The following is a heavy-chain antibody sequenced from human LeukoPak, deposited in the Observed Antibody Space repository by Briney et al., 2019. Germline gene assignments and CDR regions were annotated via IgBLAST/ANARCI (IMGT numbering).Heavy chain of an antibody. Sequence: SETLSLTCAVYGGSFSGYYWSWIRQPPGKGLEWIGEINHSGSTNYNPSLKSRVTISVDTSKNQFSLKLSSVTAADTAVYYCARYGPRWVFSRHYYYYRDVGGKGTTVTVSS. D-gene: IGHD1-26*01. V-gene: IGHV4-34*01. CDR1: GGSFSGYY. CDR3: ARYGPRWVFSRHYYYYRDV. J-gene: IGHJ6*03. CDR2: INHSGST.